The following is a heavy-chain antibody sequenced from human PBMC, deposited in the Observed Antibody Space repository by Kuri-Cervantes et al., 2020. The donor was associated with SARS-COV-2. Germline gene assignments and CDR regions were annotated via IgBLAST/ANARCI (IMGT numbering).Heavy chain of an antibody. Sequence: GESLKISCAASGFTFSSYGMHWVRQAPGKGLEWVAVIWYDGSNKYYADSVKGRFTISRDNSKNTLYLQMNSLRAEDTAVYYCARGKGLYYDYVWGSYRPDLLYGMDVWGQGTTVTVSS. J-gene: IGHJ6*02. D-gene: IGHD3-16*02. CDR3: ARGKGLYYDYVWGSYRPDLLYGMDV. CDR1: GFTFSSYG. CDR2: IWYDGSNK. V-gene: IGHV3-33*08.